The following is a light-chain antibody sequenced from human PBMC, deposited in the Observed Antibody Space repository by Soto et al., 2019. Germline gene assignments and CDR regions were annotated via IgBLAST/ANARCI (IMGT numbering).Light chain of an antibody. CDR2: DAS. J-gene: IGKJ4*01. CDR3: QQYNSHDDIA. Sequence: IHLTHSPSTLSGSSGHRYTITFRSSQTISSWLAWYQQKPGKAPNLLIYDASSLQSGVPSRFSGSGSGTGFTLTISSLQPDDSATYYCQQYNSHDDIAFGRGTKV. V-gene: IGKV1-5*01. CDR1: QTISSW.